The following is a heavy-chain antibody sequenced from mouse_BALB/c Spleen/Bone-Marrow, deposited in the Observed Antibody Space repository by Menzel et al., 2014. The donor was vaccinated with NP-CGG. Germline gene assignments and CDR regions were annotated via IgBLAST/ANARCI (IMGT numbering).Heavy chain of an antibody. J-gene: IGHJ1*01. CDR3: ARHAYGNSYWYFDV. CDR1: GYAFSSSW. CDR2: IYPGDGDT. Sequence: QVQLQQSGPELVKPGASVKISCKASGYAFSSSWMNWVKQRPGQGLEWIGRIYPGDGDTIYNGKFKGKATLTADKSSSTACMQLSSLTSVDSAVYFCARHAYGNSYWYFDVWGAGTTVTVSS. D-gene: IGHD2-1*01. V-gene: IGHV1-82*01.